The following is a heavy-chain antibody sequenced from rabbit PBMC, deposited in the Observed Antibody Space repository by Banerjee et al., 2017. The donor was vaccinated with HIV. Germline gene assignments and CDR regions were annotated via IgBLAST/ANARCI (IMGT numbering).Heavy chain of an antibody. J-gene: IGHJ4*01. V-gene: IGHV1S45*01. Sequence: QEQLVESGGGLVQPEGSLTLTCKASGFDFSSYGVGWVRQAPGKGLEWIGYIYDGSSGSTYYASWAKGRFTISKTSSTTVTLQMTSLTAADTASYFCARDTYGTYGYPGYAYSLWGPGTLVTVS. D-gene: IGHD7-1*01. CDR1: GFDFSSYG. CDR2: IYDGSSGST. CDR3: ARDTYGTYGYPGYAYSL.